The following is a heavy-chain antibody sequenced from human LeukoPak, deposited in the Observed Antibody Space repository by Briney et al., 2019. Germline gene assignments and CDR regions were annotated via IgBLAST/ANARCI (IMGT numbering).Heavy chain of an antibody. CDR2: IYYRWSG. D-gene: IGHD2-2*01. CDR1: GGSISRYY. V-gene: IGHV4-59*01. J-gene: IGHJ6*02. Sequence: SETLSLTCTVSGGSISRYYWSWIGQPAGKGLEWIGYIYYRWSGNYNPSLKSRVTISVDTSKNQFSLKLSSVTAADTAMYYCARALGYCTSTSCLNYNYYGMDVWGQGTTVTVSS. CDR3: ARALGYCTSTSCLNYNYYGMDV.